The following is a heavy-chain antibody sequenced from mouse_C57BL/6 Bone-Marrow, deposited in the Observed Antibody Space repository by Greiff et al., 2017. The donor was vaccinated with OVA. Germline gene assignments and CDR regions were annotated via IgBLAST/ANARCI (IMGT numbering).Heavy chain of an antibody. CDR2: ILPGSGST. CDR3: TRHPIYYGNPYDFDY. Sequence: QVQLQQSGAELMKPGASVKLSCKATGYTFTGYWIEWVKQRPGHGLEWIGEILPGSGSTNYNEKFKGKATFTADTSSNTAYMQLSSLTTEDSAIYYCTRHPIYYGNPYDFDYWGQGTTLTVSS. V-gene: IGHV1-9*01. CDR1: GYTFTGYW. D-gene: IGHD2-1*01. J-gene: IGHJ2*01.